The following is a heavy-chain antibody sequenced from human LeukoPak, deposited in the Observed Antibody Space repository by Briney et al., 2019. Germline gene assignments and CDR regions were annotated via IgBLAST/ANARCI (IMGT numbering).Heavy chain of an antibody. CDR3: ARVKGVVTAILDY. Sequence: SETLSLTCTVSGASISSYYWSWTREPPGKGLGWIGYIYYSGSANYNPSLKSRVTFSVETSKNQFSLKLISVTAADTAVYYCARVKGVVTAILDYWGQGTLVTVSS. J-gene: IGHJ4*02. CDR1: GASISSYY. D-gene: IGHD2-21*02. V-gene: IGHV4-59*01. CDR2: IYYSGSA.